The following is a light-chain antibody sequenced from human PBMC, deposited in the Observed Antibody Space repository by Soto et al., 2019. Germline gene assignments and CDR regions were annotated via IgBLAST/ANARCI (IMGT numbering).Light chain of an antibody. CDR1: QGITNW. V-gene: IGKV1-12*01. CDR2: AAS. Sequence: DIQMTQSPYAVSASVGDRVAITCRASQGITNWLAWYQQKPGKAPKLLIYAASGLPSGVPSRFSGSGSGTDFTLTIRSLQPEDFATYYCQQANSFPLTFGGGTKVDIK. J-gene: IGKJ4*01. CDR3: QQANSFPLT.